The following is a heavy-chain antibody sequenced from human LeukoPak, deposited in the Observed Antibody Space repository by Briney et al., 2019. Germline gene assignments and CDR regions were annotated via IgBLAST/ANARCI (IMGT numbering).Heavy chain of an antibody. CDR1: DGSISSYY. Sequence: PSETLSLTCTVSDGSISSYYWSWIQQPPGKGLEWIGYTHYSGSTNYNPSLKSRVTTSVDTSKNQVSLKLSSVTAADTAVYYCASLTPGGPFGFWGQGTLVTVSS. J-gene: IGHJ4*02. CDR3: ASLTPGGPFGF. V-gene: IGHV4-59*01. CDR2: THYSGST. D-gene: IGHD3-16*01.